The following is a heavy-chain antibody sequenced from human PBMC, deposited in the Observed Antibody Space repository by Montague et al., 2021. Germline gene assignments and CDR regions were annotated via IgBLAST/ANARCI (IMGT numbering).Heavy chain of an antibody. J-gene: IGHJ6*02. CDR2: IGSSSGYI. CDR3: ARSSRLKGMNV. V-gene: IGHV3-21*01. Sequence: SHSLSFSASGFSFSHYGMNWVRQAPGKGLAWVSCIGSSSGYISYADSVKGRFTPSRDNAKNSLYLQMSSLRAEDPAVYYCARSSRLKGMNVWGQGTTVTVSS. CDR1: GFSFSHYG.